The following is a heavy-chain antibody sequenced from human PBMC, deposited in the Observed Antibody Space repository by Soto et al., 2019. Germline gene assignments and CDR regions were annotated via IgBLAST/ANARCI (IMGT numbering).Heavy chain of an antibody. D-gene: IGHD3-10*01. V-gene: IGHV1-69*13. CDR3: ARGLGYYYYYGMDV. J-gene: IGHJ6*02. CDR2: IIPIFGTA. Sequence: ASVKVSCKASGGTFSSYAISWVRQAAGRGLEWMGGIIPIFGTANYAQKFQGRVTITADESTSTAYMELSSLRSEDTAVYYCARGLGYYYYYGMDVWGQGTTVTVSS. CDR1: GGTFSSYA.